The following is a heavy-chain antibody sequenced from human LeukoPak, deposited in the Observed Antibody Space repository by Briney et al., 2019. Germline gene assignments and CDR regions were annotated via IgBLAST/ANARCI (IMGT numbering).Heavy chain of an antibody. J-gene: IGHJ4*02. D-gene: IGHD3-10*01. CDR3: AKDLSWFGELSTILIDY. CDR2: IWYDGSNK. Sequence: GGSLRLSCAASGFTFSSYGMHWVRQAPGKGLEWVAVIWYDGSNKYYADSVKGRFTISRDNSKNTLYLQMNSLRAEDTAVYYCAKDLSWFGELSTILIDYWGQGTLVTVSS. V-gene: IGHV3-33*06. CDR1: GFTFSSYG.